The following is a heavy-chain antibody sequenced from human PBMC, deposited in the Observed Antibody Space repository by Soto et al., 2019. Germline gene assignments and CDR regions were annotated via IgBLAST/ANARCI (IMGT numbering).Heavy chain of an antibody. CDR1: GGPISNYY. V-gene: IGHV4-4*07. CDR2: IYSDGAT. Sequence: QVQLQESGPGLVRPSETLYLICNVSGGPISNYYWSWVRQPAGKGLEWVGRIYSDGATNYSPSLKSRVFMSLDMSGNQFSLQLNSVTAADTAVYYCSSVGCSNSNCQTRGMDVWGQGTTVTVSS. D-gene: IGHD2-2*01. CDR3: SSVGCSNSNCQTRGMDV. J-gene: IGHJ6*02.